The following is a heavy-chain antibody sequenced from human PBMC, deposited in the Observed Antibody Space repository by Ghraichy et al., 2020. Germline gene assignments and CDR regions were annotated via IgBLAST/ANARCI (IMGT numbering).Heavy chain of an antibody. D-gene: IGHD3-22*01. V-gene: IGHV4-59*01. CDR3: ARDHRYYYDSSEDENYYFDY. Sequence: ESLNISCTVSGGSISSYYWSWIRQPPGKGLEWIGYIYYSGSTNYNPSLKSRVTISVDTSKNQFSLKLSSVTAADTAVYYCARDHRYYYDSSEDENYYFDYWGQGTLVTVSS. CDR1: GGSISSYY. CDR2: IYYSGST. J-gene: IGHJ4*02.